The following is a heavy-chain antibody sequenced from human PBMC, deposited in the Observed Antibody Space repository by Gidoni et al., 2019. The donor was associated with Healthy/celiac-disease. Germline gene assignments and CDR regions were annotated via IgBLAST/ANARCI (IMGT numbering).Heavy chain of an antibody. J-gene: IGHJ6*02. Sequence: QVQLVESGGGLVKPGGSLRLSCAASGFTFSDYYMSWIRQAPGKGLEWVSYISSSGSTIYYADSVKGRFTISRDNAKNSLYLQMNSLRAEDTAVYYCARVPHRHRGNIAAAAEYGMDVWGQGTTVTVSS. CDR1: GFTFSDYY. CDR2: ISSSGSTI. V-gene: IGHV3-11*01. CDR3: ARVPHRHRGNIAAAAEYGMDV. D-gene: IGHD6-13*01.